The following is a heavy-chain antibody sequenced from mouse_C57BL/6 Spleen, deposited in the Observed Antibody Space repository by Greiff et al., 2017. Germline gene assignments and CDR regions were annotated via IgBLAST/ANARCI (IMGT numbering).Heavy chain of an antibody. CDR2: LLTGSGSN. CDR3: AILPGTDY. V-gene: IGHV1-9*01. J-gene: IGHJ2*01. CDR1: GYTFTGYW. Sequence: VQLVESGAELMKPGASVKLSCKATGYTFTGYWIEWVKQRPGHGLEWIGELLTGSGSNNYNKKFKGKATFTADTSSNTAFMQLSSLTTEDSAIYYCAILPGTDYWGQGTTLTVSS. D-gene: IGHD4-1*01.